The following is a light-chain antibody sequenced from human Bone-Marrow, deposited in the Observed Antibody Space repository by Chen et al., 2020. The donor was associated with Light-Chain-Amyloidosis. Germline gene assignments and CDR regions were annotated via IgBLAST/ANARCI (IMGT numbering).Light chain of an antibody. CDR3: QVWDRSSDRPV. CDR2: DDS. Sequence: SYVLTQPSSVSVSPGQTATIACGVSNSGSTSVHWYQQTPGQAPLLVVYDDSDRPSGIPERLSGSNSGNTATLTISRVEAGDEADYYCQVWDRSSDRPVFGGGTKLTVL. J-gene: IGLJ3*02. V-gene: IGLV3-21*02. CDR1: NSGSTS.